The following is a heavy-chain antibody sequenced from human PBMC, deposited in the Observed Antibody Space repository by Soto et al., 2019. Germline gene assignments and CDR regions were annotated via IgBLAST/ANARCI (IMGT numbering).Heavy chain of an antibody. Sequence: GGSLRLSCAASGFTFSSYSMNWVRQAPGKGLEWVAVISYDGSNKYYADSVKGRFTISRDNSKNTLYLQMNSLRAEDTAVYYCAREAGDYGYYFDYWGQGTLVTVSS. J-gene: IGHJ4*02. CDR3: AREAGDYGYYFDY. D-gene: IGHD3-10*01. CDR1: GFTFSSYS. CDR2: ISYDGSNK. V-gene: IGHV3-30*03.